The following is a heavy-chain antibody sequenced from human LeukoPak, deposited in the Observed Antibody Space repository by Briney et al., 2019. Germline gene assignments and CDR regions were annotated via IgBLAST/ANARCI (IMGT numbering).Heavy chain of an antibody. CDR3: ARVAGGDGRMDV. Sequence: GESLKILWKGSGYSFTSYWNGRVRQMPGEGLEWLGINYSGDSDTRYSPSFQGQVTNSADKSISTAYLQSSSLKASDTAMYSCARVAGGDGRMDVWGKGTTVTVSS. D-gene: IGHD2-21*01. J-gene: IGHJ6*03. CDR1: GYSFTSYW. V-gene: IGHV5-51*01. CDR2: NYSGDSDT.